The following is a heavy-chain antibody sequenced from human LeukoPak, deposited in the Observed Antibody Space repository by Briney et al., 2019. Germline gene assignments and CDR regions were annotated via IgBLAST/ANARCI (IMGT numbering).Heavy chain of an antibody. CDR2: ISSGGSYI. J-gene: IGHJ4*02. CDR1: GLTLSSYS. Sequence: PGGSLSLSCTASGLTLSSYSMTWVRQPPAKGLEWVASISSGGSYIYYVDSVKGRFTTSRDNARNSLHLQMNSLRADDTAVYYGARGHTIAEAWWGQGTQVTVSS. CDR3: ARGHTIAEAW. V-gene: IGHV3-21*01. D-gene: IGHD6-13*01.